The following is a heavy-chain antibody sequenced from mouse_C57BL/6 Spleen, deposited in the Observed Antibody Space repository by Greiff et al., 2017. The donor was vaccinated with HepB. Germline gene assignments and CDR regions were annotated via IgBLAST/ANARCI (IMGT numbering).Heavy chain of an antibody. Sequence: QVQLKQPGAELVKPGASVKLSCKASGYTFTSYWMQWVKQRPGQGLEWIGEIDPSDSYTNYNQKFKGKATLTVDTSSSTAYMQLSSLTSEDSAVYYCARNWDLYYFDYWGQGTTLTVSS. CDR2: IDPSDSYT. D-gene: IGHD4-1*01. J-gene: IGHJ2*01. CDR3: ARNWDLYYFDY. CDR1: GYTFTSYW. V-gene: IGHV1-50*01.